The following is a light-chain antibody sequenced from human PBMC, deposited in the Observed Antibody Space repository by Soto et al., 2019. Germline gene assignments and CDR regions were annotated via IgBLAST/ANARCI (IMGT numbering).Light chain of an antibody. CDR3: SSYTGSSTDV. J-gene: IGLJ1*01. CDR2: DVS. CDR1: SSDVGAYNY. Sequence: QSVLTQPASVSGSPGQSITISCTGTSSDVGAYNYVSWYQQYPGKAPKLTIYDVSNRPSGVYNRFSGSKSGNTASLTISWLQAEDEADYYCSSYTGSSTDVFGTGTTVTVL. V-gene: IGLV2-14*01.